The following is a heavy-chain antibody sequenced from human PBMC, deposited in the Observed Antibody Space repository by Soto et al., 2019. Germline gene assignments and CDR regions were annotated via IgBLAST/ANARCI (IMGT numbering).Heavy chain of an antibody. CDR2: ISSTTNYI. CDR1: GFTFTRYS. J-gene: IGHJ4*02. CDR3: ARESEDLTSNFDY. Sequence: LRLSCAASGFTFTRYSMNWVRQAPGKGLEWVSSISSTTNYIYYGDSMKGRFTISRDNAKNSLYLEMNSLRAENTAVYYCARESEDLTSNFDYWGQGTLVTVSS. V-gene: IGHV3-21*06.